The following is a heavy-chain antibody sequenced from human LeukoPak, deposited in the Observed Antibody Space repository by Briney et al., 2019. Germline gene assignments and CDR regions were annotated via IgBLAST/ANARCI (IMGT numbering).Heavy chain of an antibody. V-gene: IGHV1-2*02. Sequence: ASVKVSCKTSGYTFSAFYMHWVRQAPGQGLEWMGWINPNSGGTNYAQKFQGRVTMTRDTSISTAYMELSRLRSDDTAVYYCARALWYYYDSSGYYYGPFDYWGQGTLVTVSS. CDR1: GYTFSAFY. CDR3: ARALWYYYDSSGYYYGPFDY. D-gene: IGHD3-22*01. CDR2: INPNSGGT. J-gene: IGHJ4*02.